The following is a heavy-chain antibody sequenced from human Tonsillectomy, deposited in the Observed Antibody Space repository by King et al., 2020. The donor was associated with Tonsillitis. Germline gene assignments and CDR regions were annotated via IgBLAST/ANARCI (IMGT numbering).Heavy chain of an antibody. V-gene: IGHV3-73*01. D-gene: IGHD1-26*01. CDR3: SSRGYGGKYYGYY. J-gene: IGHJ4*02. CDR2: IRSEVNSYAT. CDR1: GFTFSGSA. Sequence: VQLVESGGGLVQPGGSLKLSCAASGFTFSGSAMHWVRQASGKGLEWVGRIRSEVNSYATAYAASVKGRFTISRDDSKNTAYLQMNGLKTEDTALYYCSSRGYGGKYYGYYWGQGTLVTVSS.